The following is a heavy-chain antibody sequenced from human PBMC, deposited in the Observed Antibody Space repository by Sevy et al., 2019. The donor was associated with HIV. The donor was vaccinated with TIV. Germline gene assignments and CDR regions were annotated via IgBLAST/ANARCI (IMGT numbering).Heavy chain of an antibody. CDR2: IRYSGST. D-gene: IGHD6-19*01. CDR1: GSSISSSGYY. J-gene: IGHJ4*02. V-gene: IGHV4-39*01. Sequence: SETLSLTCTVSGSSISSSGYYRGWIRQSPGKGLEWIASIRYSGSTYYNPSLRSRVTISADASKNQFSLKLNSVTAADTAVYYCAGPILTYRSGWSYYDHWGQGTVVTVSS. CDR3: AGPILTYRSGWSYYDH.